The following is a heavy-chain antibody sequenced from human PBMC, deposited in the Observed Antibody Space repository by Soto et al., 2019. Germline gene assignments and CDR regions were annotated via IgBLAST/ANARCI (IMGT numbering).Heavy chain of an antibody. D-gene: IGHD2-15*01. J-gene: IGHJ4*02. Sequence: PGGSLRLSCAASGFTFDDYAMHWVRQAPGKGLEWVSGISWNRGNKGYADSVKGRFTISRDNAKNSLYLQMNGLRAEDTAFYYCVKDVIGYCSAGNCFPDSYFDYWGQGALVT. CDR3: VKDVIGYCSAGNCFPDSYFDY. CDR1: GFTFDDYA. V-gene: IGHV3-9*01. CDR2: ISWNRGNK.